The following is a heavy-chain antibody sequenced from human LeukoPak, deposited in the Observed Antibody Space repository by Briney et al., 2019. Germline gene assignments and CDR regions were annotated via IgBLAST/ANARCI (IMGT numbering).Heavy chain of an antibody. Sequence: SETLSLTCAVSGGSFSGYYWSWIRQPPGKGLEWIGEINHSGTTNYNPSLKSRVTISVDTSKNQFSLKLSSVTAADTAVYYCARGTAAGRFDPWGQGTLVTVSS. CDR1: GGSFSGYY. J-gene: IGHJ5*02. D-gene: IGHD6-13*01. CDR2: INHSGTT. CDR3: ARGTAAGRFDP. V-gene: IGHV4-34*01.